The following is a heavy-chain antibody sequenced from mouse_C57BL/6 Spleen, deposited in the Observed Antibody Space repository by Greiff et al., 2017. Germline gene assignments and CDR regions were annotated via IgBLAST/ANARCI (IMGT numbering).Heavy chain of an antibody. CDR3: ARGDYWYFDV. CDR2: ISYDGSN. CDR1: GYSITSGYY. Sequence: EVKLMESGPGLVKPSQSLSLTCSVTGYSITSGYYWNWIRQFPGNKLEWMGYISYDGSNNYNPSLKNRISITRDTSKNQFFLKLNSVTTEDTATYYCARGDYWYFDVWGTETTVTVSS. J-gene: IGHJ1*03. V-gene: IGHV3-6*01.